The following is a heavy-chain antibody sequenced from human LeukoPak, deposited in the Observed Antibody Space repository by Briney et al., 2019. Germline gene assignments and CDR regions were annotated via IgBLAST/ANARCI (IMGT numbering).Heavy chain of an antibody. V-gene: IGHV3-11*04. J-gene: IGHJ4*02. CDR2: ISSSGSTI. Sequence: GGSLRLSCAASGFTFSDYFMGWLRQAPGKGLEWVSYISSSGSTIYYADSVKGRFTISRDNAENSLYLRMNSLRSEDTAVYYCAAAPQTHRYLGYWGQGTLVTVSS. CDR1: GFTFSDYF. CDR3: AAAPQTHRYLGY. D-gene: IGHD3-16*02.